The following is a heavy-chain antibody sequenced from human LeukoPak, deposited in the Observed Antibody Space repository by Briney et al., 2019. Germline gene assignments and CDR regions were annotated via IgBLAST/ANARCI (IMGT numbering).Heavy chain of an antibody. CDR1: GGSISSSSYY. CDR2: IYYSGST. D-gene: IGHD4-17*01. V-gene: IGHV4-39*07. CDR3: ARVPTVTFFDY. Sequence: SETLSLTCTVSGGSISSSSYYWGWIRQPPGKGLEWIGSIYYSGSTYYNPSLKSRLTISIDTSKNQFSLKLSSVTAADTAVYYCARVPTVTFFDYWGQGTLVTVSS. J-gene: IGHJ4*02.